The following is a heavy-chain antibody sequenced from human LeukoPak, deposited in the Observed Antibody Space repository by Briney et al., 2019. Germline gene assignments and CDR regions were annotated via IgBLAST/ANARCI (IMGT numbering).Heavy chain of an antibody. D-gene: IGHD2-2*02. CDR2: VNHSGTT. CDR3: ARVPDCSTTSCYTLGWLDP. Sequence: SETLSLTCAVYDGLFSGYYWSWIRQPPGMGLEWIGEVNHSGTTNYNPSLKSRFTISVDTSKSQFSLKLTSVTAADTAVYYCARVPDCSTTSCYTLGWLDPWGQGTLVTVSS. J-gene: IGHJ5*02. CDR1: DGLFSGYY. V-gene: IGHV4-34*01.